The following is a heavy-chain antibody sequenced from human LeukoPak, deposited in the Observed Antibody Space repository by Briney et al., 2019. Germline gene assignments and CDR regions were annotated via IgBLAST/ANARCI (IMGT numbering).Heavy chain of an antibody. CDR2: INPNSGGT. Sequence: ASVKVSCKASGYTFTGYYMHWVRQAPGQGLEWMGWINPNSGGTNYAQKFQGRVTMTRDTSISTAYMELSSLRSEDTAVYYCARPSYYYDSSGSLDYWGQGTLVTVSS. CDR3: ARPSYYYDSSGSLDY. D-gene: IGHD3-22*01. J-gene: IGHJ4*02. V-gene: IGHV1-2*02. CDR1: GYTFTGYY.